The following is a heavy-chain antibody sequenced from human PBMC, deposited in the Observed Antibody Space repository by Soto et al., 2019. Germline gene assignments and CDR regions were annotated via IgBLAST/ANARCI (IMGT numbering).Heavy chain of an antibody. Sequence: QVPLVQSGAEVKKPGASVKVSCKASGYTFTTLGIAWVRKAPEQGLEWMGWISASNGNTNYAQKLQGRVTLTTDTSTNTAYMELRSLRSDDTAVYYCARDGYYDYWGQGSLVTVSS. CDR1: GYTFTTLG. V-gene: IGHV1-18*01. J-gene: IGHJ4*02. CDR2: ISASNGNT. CDR3: ARDGYYDY.